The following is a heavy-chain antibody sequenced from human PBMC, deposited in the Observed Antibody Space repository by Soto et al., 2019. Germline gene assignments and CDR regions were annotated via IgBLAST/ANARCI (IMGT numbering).Heavy chain of an antibody. CDR2: ISYTGST. Sequence: SETLSLTCTVSGDSISSYYWSWIRQPPGKGLEWVGYISYTGSTNYNPSLESRATISLDTSKNQFSLRLTSVTAADTAVYFCARVRTEYAGLDYWGQGTLVTVSS. V-gene: IGHV4-59*12. J-gene: IGHJ4*02. CDR1: GDSISSYY. CDR3: ARVRTEYAGLDY. D-gene: IGHD2-2*01.